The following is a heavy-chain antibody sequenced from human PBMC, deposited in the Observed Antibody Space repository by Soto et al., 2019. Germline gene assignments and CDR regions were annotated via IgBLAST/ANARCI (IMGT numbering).Heavy chain of an antibody. CDR1: GGSLSDYF. CDR2: SNDNGGRI. D-gene: IGHD2-21*01. V-gene: IGHV4-34*01. CDR3: ASGRNYMWTL. Sequence: QVQLQQWGAGLLKPSETLSLTCAVSGGSLSDYFWSWIRQPPGKGLEWIGESNDNGGRIIYNPSLESRVTMSVDTSKDQFSLKLSSVTAADTAVYYCASGRNYMWTLGGQGTLVSVSS. J-gene: IGHJ4*02.